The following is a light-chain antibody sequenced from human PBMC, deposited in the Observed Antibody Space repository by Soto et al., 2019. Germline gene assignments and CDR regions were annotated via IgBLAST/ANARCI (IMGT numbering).Light chain of an antibody. CDR3: CSYAGSSTYWV. Sequence: QSVLTQPASVSGSPGQSLTISCTGTSSDVGSYNLVSWYQQHPGKAPKLMIYEVNKRPSGVSNRFSGSKSGNTASRTISGLQTEDEADYYCCSYAGSSTYWVFGGGTKVTVL. V-gene: IGLV2-23*02. CDR1: SSDVGSYNL. J-gene: IGLJ3*02. CDR2: EVN.